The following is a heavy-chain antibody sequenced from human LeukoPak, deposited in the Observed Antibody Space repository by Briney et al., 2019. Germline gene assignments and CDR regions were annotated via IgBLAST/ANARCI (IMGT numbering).Heavy chain of an antibody. CDR3: ARINYSSGWYFDY. CDR1: GFSFITSR. D-gene: IGHD6-19*01. CDR2: IKKDGSEK. J-gene: IGHJ4*02. Sequence: GGSLRLSCVAPGFSFITSRLTLVRQAPGKGLEWVANIKKDGSEKYYVDSVKGRFTISRDNAKNSVYLQMNSLRAEDTAVYYCARINYSSGWYFDYWGQGSLVTVSS. V-gene: IGHV3-7*01.